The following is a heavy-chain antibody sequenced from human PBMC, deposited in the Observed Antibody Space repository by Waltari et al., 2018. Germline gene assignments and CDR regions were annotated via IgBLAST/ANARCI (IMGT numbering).Heavy chain of an antibody. J-gene: IGHJ4*02. CDR1: GDSISTSPFY. Sequence: QAQLQELGPGQVKPSETLHFRCAVPGDSISTSPFYWGWVRQPPGKGLEWVGSVYYNGYKFYNPSLKSRLTLSMDTSNNHFSLSLTSVTAADTAVYYCVRQRSADFWSGYFDLWGQGTLVTVSS. V-gene: IGHV4-39*01. D-gene: IGHD3-3*01. CDR3: VRQRSADFWSGYFDL. CDR2: VYYNGYK.